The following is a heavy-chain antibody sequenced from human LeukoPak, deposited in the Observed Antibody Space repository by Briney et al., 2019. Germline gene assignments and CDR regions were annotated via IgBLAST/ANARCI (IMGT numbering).Heavy chain of an antibody. V-gene: IGHV3-23*01. CDR1: GFTFSNYA. CDR3: AKGHSGTSYSALDC. D-gene: IGHD1-26*01. CDR2: SGSDGNT. Sequence: GGSLRLSCAASGFTFSNYAMTWVRQAPGKGLEWVSVSGSDGNTYYAGSVKGRFTISRDISKNTLYLQMNSLRAEDTAVYYCAKGHSGTSYSALDCCGQGTLVTVPS. J-gene: IGHJ4*02.